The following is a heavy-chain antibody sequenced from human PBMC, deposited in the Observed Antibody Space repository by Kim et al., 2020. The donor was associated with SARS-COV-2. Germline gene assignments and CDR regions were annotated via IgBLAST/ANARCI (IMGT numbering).Heavy chain of an antibody. CDR1: GFTVSSNY. V-gene: IGHV3-53*04. Sequence: GGSLRLSCAASGFTVSSNYMSWVRQAPGKGLEWVSVIYSGGSTSYADSVKGRFTISRHNSKNTRYFQMNSLRAEDTAVYYWASSIAMAPYYFDYWGQGTLVTVSS. CDR3: ASSIAMAPYYFDY. J-gene: IGHJ4*02. D-gene: IGHD6-19*01. CDR2: IYSGGST.